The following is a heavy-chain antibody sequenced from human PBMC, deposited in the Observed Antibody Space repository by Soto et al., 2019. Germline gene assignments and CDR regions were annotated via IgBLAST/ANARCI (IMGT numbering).Heavy chain of an antibody. CDR3: VQTTASPGFDF. V-gene: IGHV3-53*01. Sequence: GGSLRLSGAASGSAVSSKYMTWVRQAPGKGLEWVSVIYGGGTTYYADSVKGRFTISRDTSKNTLYLQMNSLRAEDTAVYYCVQTTASPGFDFWGQGTLVTVSS. J-gene: IGHJ4*02. CDR1: GSAVSSKY. CDR2: IYGGGTT. D-gene: IGHD2-21*02.